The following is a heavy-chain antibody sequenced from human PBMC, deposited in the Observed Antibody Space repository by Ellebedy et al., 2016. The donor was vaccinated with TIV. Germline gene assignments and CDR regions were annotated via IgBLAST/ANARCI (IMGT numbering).Heavy chain of an antibody. D-gene: IGHD2-21*02. J-gene: IGHJ5*02. CDR3: ASLSDLGDSRS. Sequence: PGGSLRLSCAASGFTFSSYWMHWVRQAPGKGLVWVSRINSDGSSTSFADSVKGRFTISRDNAKNTLYLQMNSLRAEDTGVYYCASLSDLGDSRSWGQGTLVTVSS. CDR1: GFTFSSYW. CDR2: INSDGSST. V-gene: IGHV3-74*01.